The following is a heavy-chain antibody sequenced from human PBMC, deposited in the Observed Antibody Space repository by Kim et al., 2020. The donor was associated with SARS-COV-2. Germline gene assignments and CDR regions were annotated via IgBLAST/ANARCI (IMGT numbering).Heavy chain of an antibody. CDR1: GGSLSGYS. V-gene: IGHV4-34*01. CDR2: INHRGST. J-gene: IGHJ6*04. Sequence: SETLSLTCAVYGGSLSGYSWSWIRQAPGERLEWIGEINHRGSTTYMPSLESRVTMSLVKSRNQFSLKLTSLTAADTAVYYCARGSAGSAVTASSYTFLDVWGKGTTVTVSS. D-gene: IGHD2-21*02. CDR3: ARGSAGSAVTASSYTFLDV.